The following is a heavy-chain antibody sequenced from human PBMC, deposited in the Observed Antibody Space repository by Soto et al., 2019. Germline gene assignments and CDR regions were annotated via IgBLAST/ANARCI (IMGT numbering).Heavy chain of an antibody. J-gene: IGHJ4*02. D-gene: IGHD7-27*01. V-gene: IGHV4-30-2*01. CDR3: ARPTGDPDY. CDR1: GGSVSSAYS. CDR2: IYHSGGI. Sequence: QLQLQESGSGLVKPSQTLSLICAVSGGSVSSAYSWSWIRQPPGKGLEWIGYIYHSGGIYYNPSLQSRVTISVDRSTNQFSLNLTSVTAADTAVYYRARPTGDPDYWGQGILVTVSS.